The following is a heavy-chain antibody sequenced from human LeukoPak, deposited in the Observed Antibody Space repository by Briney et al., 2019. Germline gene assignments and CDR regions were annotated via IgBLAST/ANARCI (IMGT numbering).Heavy chain of an antibody. J-gene: IGHJ4*02. CDR3: ARATGGYSYGYDY. CDR1: GFTFSSYS. Sequence: GGSLRLSCAASGFTFSSYSMNWVRQAPGKGLEWVSYISSSSSTIYYADSVEGRFTISRDNAKNSLYLQMNSLRAEDTAVYYCARATGGYSYGYDYWGQGTLVTVSS. V-gene: IGHV3-48*01. CDR2: ISSSSSTI. D-gene: IGHD5-18*01.